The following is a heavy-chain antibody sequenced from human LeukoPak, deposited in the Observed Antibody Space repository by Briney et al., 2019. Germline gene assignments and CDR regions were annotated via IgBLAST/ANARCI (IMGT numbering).Heavy chain of an antibody. CDR3: ASYYYDYVWGSYRPYEYFQH. CDR2: IYSGGST. J-gene: IGHJ1*01. Sequence: PGGSLRLSCAASGFTVSSNYMSWVRQAPGKGLEWVSVIYSGGSTYYADSVKGRFTISRDNSKNTLYLQMNSLRAEDTAVYYCASYYYDYVWGSYRPYEYFQHWGQGTLVTVSS. D-gene: IGHD3-16*02. V-gene: IGHV3-66*01. CDR1: GFTVSSNY.